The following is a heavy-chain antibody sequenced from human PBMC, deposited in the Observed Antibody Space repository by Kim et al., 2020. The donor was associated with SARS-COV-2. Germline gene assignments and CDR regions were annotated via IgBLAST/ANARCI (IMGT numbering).Heavy chain of an antibody. CDR1: GYTFTSYA. V-gene: IGHV1-3*01. D-gene: IGHD3-10*01. J-gene: IGHJ5*02. CDR3: AREVFTMVRGVTKGWFDP. CDR2: INAGNGNT. Sequence: ASVKVSCKASGYTFTSYAMHWVRQAPGQRLEWMGWINAGNGNTKYSQKFQGRVTITRDTSASTAYMELSSLRSEDTAVYYCAREVFTMVRGVTKGWFDPWGQGTLVTVSS.